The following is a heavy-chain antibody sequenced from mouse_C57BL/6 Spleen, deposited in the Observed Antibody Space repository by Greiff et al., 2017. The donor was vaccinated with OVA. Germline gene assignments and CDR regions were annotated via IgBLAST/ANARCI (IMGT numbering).Heavy chain of an antibody. CDR2: IHPNSGST. D-gene: IGHD2-4*01. CDR3: ASGDYDYEDY. Sequence: VQGVESGAELVKPGASVKLSCKASGYTFTSYWMHWVKQRPGQGLEWIGMIHPNSGSTNYNEKFKSKATLTVDKSSSTAYLQLSSLTSEDSAVNYCASGDYDYEDYWGQGTTLTVSS. V-gene: IGHV1-64*01. J-gene: IGHJ2*01. CDR1: GYTFTSYW.